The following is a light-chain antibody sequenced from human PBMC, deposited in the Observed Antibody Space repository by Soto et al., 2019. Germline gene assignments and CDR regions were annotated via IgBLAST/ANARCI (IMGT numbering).Light chain of an antibody. V-gene: IGLV2-8*01. CDR3: FSFTTTSTHV. CDR1: RSDIGGYNY. CDR2: DVY. J-gene: IGLJ1*01. Sequence: QSALTQPPSASGSLGQSVTISCTGTRSDIGGYNYVSWYLQYPGKAPKLMIYDVYKRPSGVPDRFSGSKSGNTAYLTISGLQVEDEAEYFCFSFTTTSTHVFGTGTQLTVL.